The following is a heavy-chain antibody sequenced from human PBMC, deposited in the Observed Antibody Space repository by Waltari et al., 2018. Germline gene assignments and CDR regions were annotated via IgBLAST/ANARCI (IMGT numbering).Heavy chain of an antibody. CDR2: ISGSGGST. J-gene: IGHJ5*02. CDR3: AKDGDIVVVVAATGPGWFDP. D-gene: IGHD2-15*01. Sequence: VRQAPGKGLEWVSAISGSGGSTYYADSVKGRFTISRDNSKNTLYLQMNSLRAEDTAVYYCAKDGDIVVVVAATGPGWFDPWGQGTLVTVSS. V-gene: IGHV3-23*01.